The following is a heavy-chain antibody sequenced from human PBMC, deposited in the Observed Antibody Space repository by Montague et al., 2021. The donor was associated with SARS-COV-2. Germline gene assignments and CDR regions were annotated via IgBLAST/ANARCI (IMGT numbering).Heavy chain of an antibody. CDR1: GGSITNDD. V-gene: IGHV4-59*08. CDR2: IFKNGET. Sequence: SETLSLTCTVSGGSITNDDWSWIRQPPGKGLEWIGNIFKNGETDYNPSLKSRVIISVDTSKSQFSLKVTSVTAADTAVYYCARYYERSLDVWGQGTTVTVSS. CDR3: ARYYERSLDV. J-gene: IGHJ6*02. D-gene: IGHD3-22*01.